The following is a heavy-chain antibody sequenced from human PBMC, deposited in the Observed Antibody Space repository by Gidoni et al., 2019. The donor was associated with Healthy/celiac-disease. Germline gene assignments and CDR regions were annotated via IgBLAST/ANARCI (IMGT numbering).Heavy chain of an antibody. CDR3: ARDKVGMITFGGVIDYGMDV. CDR1: GFTFSSYA. D-gene: IGHD3-16*02. J-gene: IGHJ6*02. V-gene: IGHV3-30-3*01. CDR2: ISYDGSNK. Sequence: QVQLVESGGGVVQPGRSLRLSCAASGFTFSSYAMHWVRQAPGQGLEWGAVISYDGSNKYYADSVKGRFTISRDNSKNTLYLQMNSLRAEDTAVYYCARDKVGMITFGGVIDYGMDVWGQGTTVTVSS.